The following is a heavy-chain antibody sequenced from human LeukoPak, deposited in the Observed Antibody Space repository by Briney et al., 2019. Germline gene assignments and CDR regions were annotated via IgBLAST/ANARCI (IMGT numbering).Heavy chain of an antibody. D-gene: IGHD5-18*01. V-gene: IGHV4-4*02. Sequence: SETLSLTCAVSGGSISSSNWWSWVRQPPGKGLEWIGEIYHSGSTNYNPSLKSRVTISVDKSKNQFSLKLSSVTPADTAVYYCARAPISNSYGSFDYWGQGTLVTVSS. CDR2: IYHSGST. J-gene: IGHJ4*02. CDR1: GGSISSSNW. CDR3: ARAPISNSYGSFDY.